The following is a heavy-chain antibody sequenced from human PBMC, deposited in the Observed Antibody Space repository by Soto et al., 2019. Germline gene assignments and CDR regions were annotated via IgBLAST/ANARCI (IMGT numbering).Heavy chain of an antibody. V-gene: IGHV3-64D*06. Sequence: GGSLRLSCSTSGFTFRNYAMHWVRQAPGQGLDYVSAIDTGGGTYYADSVKGRFSISRDNSKNTLYLQMSSLRPEDTAVYYCVNSLQCFTSGCNFDYWGQGTLVTAPQ. CDR3: VNSLQCFTSGCNFDY. CDR2: IDTGGGT. D-gene: IGHD3-22*01. CDR1: GFTFRNYA. J-gene: IGHJ4*02.